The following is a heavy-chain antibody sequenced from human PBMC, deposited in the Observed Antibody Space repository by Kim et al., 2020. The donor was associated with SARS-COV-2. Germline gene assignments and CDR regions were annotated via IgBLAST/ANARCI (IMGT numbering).Heavy chain of an antibody. J-gene: IGHJ4*02. D-gene: IGHD4-17*01. Sequence: QSHHSRCTISVQTSKNQFSLKLSSVTAADTAVYYCARGGLYGDYVDYWGQGTLVTVSS. CDR3: ARGGLYGDYVDY. V-gene: IGHV4-39*07.